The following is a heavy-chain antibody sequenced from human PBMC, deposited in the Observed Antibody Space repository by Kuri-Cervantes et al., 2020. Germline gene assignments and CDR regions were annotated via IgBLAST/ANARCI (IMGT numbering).Heavy chain of an antibody. CDR2: IWDDGSNK. Sequence: GGSLRLSCAASGFTFSSSGMHWVRQAPGKGLEWVAVIWDDGSNKHYVDSVKGRFTISRDNSKNTLYLQMNSLRAEDTAVYYCARMGMGSVMVRGVRSHYYFDYWGQGTLVTVSS. CDR3: ARMGMGSVMVRGVRSHYYFDY. V-gene: IGHV3-33*01. J-gene: IGHJ4*02. CDR1: GFTFSSSG. D-gene: IGHD3-10*01.